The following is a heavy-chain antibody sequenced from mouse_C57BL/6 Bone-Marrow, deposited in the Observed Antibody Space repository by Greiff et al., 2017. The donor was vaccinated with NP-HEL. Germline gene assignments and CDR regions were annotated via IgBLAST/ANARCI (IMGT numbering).Heavy chain of an antibody. V-gene: IGHV5-4*01. Sequence: EVQGVESGGGLVKPGGSLKLSCAASGFTFSSYAMSWVRQTPEKRLEWVATISDGGSYTYYPDNVKGRFTISRDNAKNNLYLQMSHLKSEDTAMYYCARDRIYYYGSSSWFAYWGQGTLVTVSA. CDR3: ARDRIYYYGSSSWFAY. CDR1: GFTFSSYA. CDR2: ISDGGSYT. J-gene: IGHJ3*01. D-gene: IGHD1-1*01.